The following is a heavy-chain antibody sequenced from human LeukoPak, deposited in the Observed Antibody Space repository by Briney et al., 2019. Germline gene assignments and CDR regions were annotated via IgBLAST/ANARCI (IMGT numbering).Heavy chain of an antibody. D-gene: IGHD5-24*01. CDR1: GYTFYNYW. CDR2: IYPGDSDN. Sequence: GESLKISCKGFGYTFYNYWIGWVRPMPGKGLEWMGIIYPGDSDNTNSPSFQGQVTISADKSISTAYLQWSSLKASDTAIYYCARRGREGFNAYYFDYWGQGTLVTVSS. V-gene: IGHV5-51*01. J-gene: IGHJ4*02. CDR3: ARRGREGFNAYYFDY.